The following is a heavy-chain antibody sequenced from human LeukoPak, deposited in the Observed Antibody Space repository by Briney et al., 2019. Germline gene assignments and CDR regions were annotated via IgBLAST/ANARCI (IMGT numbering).Heavy chain of an antibody. J-gene: IGHJ4*02. V-gene: IGHV3-30*18. CDR2: ITYDGYYK. CDR3: AKDIVGPTPYYFDY. D-gene: IGHD1-26*01. CDR1: GFTFTSYG. Sequence: PGGSLRLSCAASGFTFTSYGMHWVRQAPGKGLEWVALITYDGYYKYYSDSAKGRFTISSDTSKNTLYLQMNSLRAEDTAVYYCAKDIVGPTPYYFDYWGQGTLVTVSS.